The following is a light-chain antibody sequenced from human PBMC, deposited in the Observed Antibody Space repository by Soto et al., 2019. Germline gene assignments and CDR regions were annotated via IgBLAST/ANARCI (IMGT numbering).Light chain of an antibody. CDR2: EVT. CDR3: TSYVGNAIWV. J-gene: IGLJ3*02. Sequence: QSALTQPPSASGSPGQSVTISCTGTSSDVGAYKYVSWYQQYPGKAPKLMIYEVTKRPSGVPDRFSGSKSGNTASLTVSGLQAADEADYYCTSYVGNAIWVFGGGTKLTVL. CDR1: SSDVGAYKY. V-gene: IGLV2-8*01.